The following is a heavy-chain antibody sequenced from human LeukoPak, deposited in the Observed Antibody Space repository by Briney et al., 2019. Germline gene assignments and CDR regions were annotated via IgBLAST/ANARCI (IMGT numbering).Heavy chain of an antibody. CDR1: GFTFSSYS. CDR3: ARDQVGALPDY. J-gene: IGHJ4*02. CDR2: ISSSSSYI. V-gene: IGHV3-21*01. Sequence: GGSLRLSCAASGFTFSSYSMNWVRQAPGKGLEWVSSISSSSSYIYYADSVKGRFTISRDNAKNSLYLQMNSLRAEDTAVYYCARDQVGALPDYWGQGTLVTVSS. D-gene: IGHD1-26*01.